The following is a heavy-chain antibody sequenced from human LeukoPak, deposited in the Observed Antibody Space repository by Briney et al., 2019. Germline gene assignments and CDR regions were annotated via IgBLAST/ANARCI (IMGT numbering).Heavy chain of an antibody. J-gene: IGHJ6*03. Sequence: SETLSLTCTVSGGSISSYYWSWIRQPAGKGLEWIGRIYASGSTNYNPSLKSRVTISVDTSKNQFSLKLSSVTAADTAVYYCARAEGNYYYYYYMDVWGKGTTVTISS. CDR1: GGSISSYY. V-gene: IGHV4-4*07. CDR2: IYASGST. CDR3: ARAEGNYYYYYYMDV.